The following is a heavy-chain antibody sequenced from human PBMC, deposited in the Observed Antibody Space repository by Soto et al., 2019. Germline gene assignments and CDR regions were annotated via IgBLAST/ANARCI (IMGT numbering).Heavy chain of an antibody. Sequence: ASVTVSCKTSGYTFTSYGITWVRQAPGQGLEWMGWISAYNGNTNYAQKLQGRVTMTTDTSTSTAYMELRSLRSDDTAVYYCARVAVDYDILTGYHRPYYFDYWGQGTLVTVSS. CDR3: ARVAVDYDILTGYHRPYYFDY. CDR1: GYTFTSYG. D-gene: IGHD3-9*01. CDR2: ISAYNGNT. J-gene: IGHJ4*02. V-gene: IGHV1-18*01.